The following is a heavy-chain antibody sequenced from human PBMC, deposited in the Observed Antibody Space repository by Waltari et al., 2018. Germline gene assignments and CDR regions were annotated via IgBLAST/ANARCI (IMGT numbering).Heavy chain of an antibody. CDR3: ARAYCDGDCFFDY. J-gene: IGHJ4*02. Sequence: QLQLQESGPGLVKPSETLSLTCTVSGGPISSSIYYWGWIRQPLGKGLEWSGNIYYSGSTYYNPSLKSRITISVDTSKNQFSLKLGSVTAADTAVFYCARAYCDGDCFFDYWGQGTLVTVSS. D-gene: IGHD2-21*02. CDR2: IYYSGST. CDR1: GGPISSSIYY. V-gene: IGHV4-39*01.